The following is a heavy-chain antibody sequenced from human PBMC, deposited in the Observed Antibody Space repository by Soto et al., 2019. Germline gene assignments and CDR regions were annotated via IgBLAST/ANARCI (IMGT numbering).Heavy chain of an antibody. CDR1: GDSVSSASFY. Sequence: PSETLSLTCTVSGDSVSSASFYWIWIRQAPGKGLEWIGYIYYSGSTYYNPSLKSRVTISVDTSKNQFSLRLSSVTAADTAVYYCARSDCSGGSCYSDYWGQGTLVTVSS. V-gene: IGHV4-30-4*08. CDR2: IYYSGST. CDR3: ARSDCSGGSCYSDY. J-gene: IGHJ4*02. D-gene: IGHD2-15*01.